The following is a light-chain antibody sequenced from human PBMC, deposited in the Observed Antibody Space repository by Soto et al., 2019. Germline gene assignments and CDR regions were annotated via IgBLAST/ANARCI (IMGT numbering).Light chain of an antibody. CDR3: ATWDGSLSNYV. CDR2: RNN. Sequence: QSVLTQPPSASGTPGQRVTISCSGSSSSIGSNYVYWYQHLTGTAPKLLIYRNNQRPSGVPDRFSGSKSGTSASLAISGLRSEDEADYYCATWDGSLSNYVFGTGTRSPS. CDR1: SSSIGSNY. J-gene: IGLJ1*01. V-gene: IGLV1-47*01.